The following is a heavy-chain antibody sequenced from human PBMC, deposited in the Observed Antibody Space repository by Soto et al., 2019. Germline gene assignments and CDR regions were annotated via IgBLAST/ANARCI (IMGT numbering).Heavy chain of an antibody. CDR1: GFTFSSYS. J-gene: IGHJ5*02. D-gene: IGHD2-15*01. V-gene: IGHV3-21*04. CDR3: ASPRTYCSGGSCYQP. Sequence: GGSLRLSCAASGFTFSSYSMNWVRQAPGKGLEWVSSISSSSSYIYYADSVKGRLTISRDNAKNSLYLQMNSLRSEDTAVYYCASPRTYCSGGSCYQPWGQGTLVTVSS. CDR2: ISSSSSYI.